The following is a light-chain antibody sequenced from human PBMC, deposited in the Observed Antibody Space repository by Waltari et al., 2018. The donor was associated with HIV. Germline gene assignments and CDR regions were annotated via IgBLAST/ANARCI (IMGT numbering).Light chain of an antibody. J-gene: IGLJ2*01. CDR3: QTWGSGIHVV. CDR2: VNSDGSH. Sequence: QLALTQSPSASASVGASVNLTCTLSTWHSNYDIAWHQQQPEKGPRYLMKVNSDGSHKKEDGVPDRFSGSSSGAERYLTISSLQSEDEGDYYCQTWGSGIHVVFGGGTKVTVL. V-gene: IGLV4-69*01. CDR1: TWHSNYD.